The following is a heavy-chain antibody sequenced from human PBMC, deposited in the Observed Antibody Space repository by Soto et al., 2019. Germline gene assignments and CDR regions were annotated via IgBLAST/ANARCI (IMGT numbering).Heavy chain of an antibody. V-gene: IGHV3-13*01. J-gene: IGHJ1*01. CDR2: SGRVGDT. Sequence: PGGSLRLSCAAAGFTFSNNDMHWVRQGPGKGLEWVSGSGRVGDTYYAASVKGRFTVSREDAKNFLYLQMNSLRAGDTAVYYCVRRVCRGGHWPGLGFELWGEATLVTVSS. D-gene: IGHD2-15*01. CDR1: GFTFSNND. CDR3: VRRVCRGGHWPGLGFEL.